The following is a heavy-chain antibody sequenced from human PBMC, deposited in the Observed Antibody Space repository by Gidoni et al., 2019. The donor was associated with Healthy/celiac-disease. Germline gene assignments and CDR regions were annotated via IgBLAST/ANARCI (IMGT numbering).Heavy chain of an antibody. Sequence: EVQLVESGGGLVKPGGSLRLSCAASGFTFSGYTMNWVRQAPGKGLEWVSSISSSNSFRHYADSVKGRFTISRDNAQNSLNLQMNSLRAEDTAMYYCTRGFDSSYYYTGGFDYWGQGTLVTVSS. J-gene: IGHJ4*02. V-gene: IGHV3-21*01. D-gene: IGHD3-22*01. CDR2: ISSSNSFR. CDR3: TRGFDSSYYYTGGFDY. CDR1: GFTFSGYT.